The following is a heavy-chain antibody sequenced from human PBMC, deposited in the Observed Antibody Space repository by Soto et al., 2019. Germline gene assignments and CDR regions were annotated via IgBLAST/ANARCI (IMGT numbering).Heavy chain of an antibody. J-gene: IGHJ4*02. CDR1: GFSLSTSGMC. Sequence: SGPTLVNPTQTLTLTCTVSGFSLSTSGMCVSWIRQPPGKALEWLARIDWDDDKYYSTSLKTRLTISKDTSKNQVVLTMTNMDPVDTATYYCARMGQYYDILTGYWSGYYFDYWGQGTLVTVSP. V-gene: IGHV2-70*11. CDR2: IDWDDDK. D-gene: IGHD3-9*01. CDR3: ARMGQYYDILTGYWSGYYFDY.